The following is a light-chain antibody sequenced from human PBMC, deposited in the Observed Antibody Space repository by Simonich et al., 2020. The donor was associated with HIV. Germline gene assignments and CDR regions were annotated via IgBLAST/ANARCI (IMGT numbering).Light chain of an antibody. CDR3: QQRSNWPLT. Sequence: EVVLTQSPATLSLSPGKRATLSCRASQSVSRYLAWYQQKPGQAPRLLIYDASNGATGIPARFSGSWSGTDFTLTISSLEPEDFAVYYCQQRSNWPLTFGGGTKVEIK. CDR1: QSVSRY. CDR2: DAS. V-gene: IGKV3-11*01. J-gene: IGKJ4*01.